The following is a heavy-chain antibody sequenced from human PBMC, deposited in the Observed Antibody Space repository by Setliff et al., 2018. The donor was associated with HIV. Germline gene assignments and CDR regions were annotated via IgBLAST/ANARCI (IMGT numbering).Heavy chain of an antibody. V-gene: IGHV4-34*01. J-gene: IGHJ6*03. CDR1: GGSFSDYY. D-gene: IGHD2-15*01. CDR3: ARENPDGWLHHYTDV. Sequence: LSLTCTVSGGSFSDYYWSWIRQPPGKGLEWIGEINHSGTTNSNPSLKSRVTISVDTSKNQFSLRLTSVTAADTAVYYCARENPDGWLHHYTDVWGKGTTVTVSS. CDR2: INHSGTT.